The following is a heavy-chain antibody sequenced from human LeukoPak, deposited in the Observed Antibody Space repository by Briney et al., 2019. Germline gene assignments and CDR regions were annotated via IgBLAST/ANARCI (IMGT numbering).Heavy chain of an antibody. J-gene: IGHJ4*02. CDR2: IRSSGSPT. CDR1: GFTFSGYT. CDR3: XXXXXXXXXXXY. Sequence: GGSLRLSCVGSGFTFSGYTMSWVRQAPGKGLEWVSYIRSSGSPTEYADSVRGRFTISRDNGRNSVYLQMNNLRDDDTGIYYCXXXXXXXXXXXYWGQGTLVTVSS. V-gene: IGHV3-48*03.